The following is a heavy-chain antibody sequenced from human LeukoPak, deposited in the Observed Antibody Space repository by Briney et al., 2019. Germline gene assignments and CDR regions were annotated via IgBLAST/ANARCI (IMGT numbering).Heavy chain of an antibody. D-gene: IGHD3-3*01. V-gene: IGHV1-46*01. CDR2: INPSGGST. CDR1: GYTFTSYY. Sequence: ASVKVSCKASGYTFTSYYMHWVRQAPGQGLEWMGIINPSGGSTSYAQKFQGRVTMTRDTSTSTVYMELSSLRSEDTAVYYCAREGTDFWSGYPSNWFDPWGQGTLVTDSS. CDR3: AREGTDFWSGYPSNWFDP. J-gene: IGHJ5*02.